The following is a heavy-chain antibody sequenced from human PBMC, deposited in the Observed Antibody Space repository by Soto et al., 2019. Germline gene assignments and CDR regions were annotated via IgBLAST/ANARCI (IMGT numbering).Heavy chain of an antibody. V-gene: IGHV3-66*01. J-gene: IGHJ4*01. D-gene: IGHD3-16*01. Sequence: EVQLGESGGGLVQPGGSLRLSCAASGFTVSTKYMSWVRQAPGKGLEWVSVIYSGGSTFYADSVRGSFTISRDNSTNTVNLQMNSRRAEDKAVYYCARDPWAADYWGHGPLVTVSS. CDR2: IYSGGST. CDR1: GFTVSTKY. CDR3: ARDPWAADY.